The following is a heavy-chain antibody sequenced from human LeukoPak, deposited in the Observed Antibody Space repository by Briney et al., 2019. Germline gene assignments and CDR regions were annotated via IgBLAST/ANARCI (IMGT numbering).Heavy chain of an antibody. Sequence: SETLSLTCAVYGGSFSGYYWSWIRQPPGKGLEWIGEINHSGSTNYNPSLKSRVTISVDTSKNQFSLKLSSVTAADAAVYYCASKGTPRDDSSGYYYYWGQGTLVTVSS. CDR1: GGSFSGYY. J-gene: IGHJ4*02. CDR2: INHSGST. V-gene: IGHV4-34*01. CDR3: ASKGTPRDDSSGYYYY. D-gene: IGHD3-22*01.